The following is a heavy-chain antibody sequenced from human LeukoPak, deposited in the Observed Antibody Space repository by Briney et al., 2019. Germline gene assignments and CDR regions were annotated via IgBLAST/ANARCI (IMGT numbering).Heavy chain of an antibody. V-gene: IGHV3-33*08. CDR1: GFTFSSYA. CDR3: ARDGGFPVAGKTHDPFHI. J-gene: IGHJ3*02. D-gene: IGHD6-19*01. Sequence: GGSLRLSCAASGFTFSSYAMHWVRQAPGKGLEWVAVIWYDGSNKYYVDSVKGRFTISRDNSKNTLYLQMNSLKVEDTAVYYCARDGGFPVAGKTHDPFHIWGQGTMVTVSS. CDR2: IWYDGSNK.